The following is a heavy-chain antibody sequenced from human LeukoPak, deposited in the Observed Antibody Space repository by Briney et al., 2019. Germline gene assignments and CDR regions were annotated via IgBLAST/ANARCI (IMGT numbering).Heavy chain of an antibody. J-gene: IGHJ3*02. CDR3: AKGPVDAIRNAFDI. Sequence: GGSLRLSCAASGFTFSSYGMHWVRQAPGKGLEWVAFIRYDGSNKYYADSVKGRFTISRDNSKSTLYLQMNSLRAEDTAVYYCAKGPVDAIRNAFDIWGQGTMVTVSS. CDR1: GFTFSSYG. V-gene: IGHV3-30*02. CDR2: IRYDGSNK. D-gene: IGHD1-14*01.